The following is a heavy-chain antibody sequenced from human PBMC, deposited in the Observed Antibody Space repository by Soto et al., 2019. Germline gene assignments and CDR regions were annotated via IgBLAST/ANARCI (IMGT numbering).Heavy chain of an antibody. Sequence: EVQLLESGGGLVQPGRSLRLSCAASGFTFSNYGMKWVRQAPGKGLEWVSGIDGIGSSTYYADSVKGRFTISRVNSKNTLFLQMNSLRAEDTALYYCAGGLDYWGQGTLVTVSS. CDR3: AGGLDY. J-gene: IGHJ4*02. CDR2: IDGIGSST. CDR1: GFTFSNYG. D-gene: IGHD2-15*01. V-gene: IGHV3-23*01.